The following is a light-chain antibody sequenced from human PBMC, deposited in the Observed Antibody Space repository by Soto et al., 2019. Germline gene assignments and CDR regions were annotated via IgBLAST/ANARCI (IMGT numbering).Light chain of an antibody. J-gene: IGKJ1*01. CDR1: QTVTSNY. CDR2: GAS. Sequence: EIVLTQSPGTLSLSPGERATLSCGASQTVTSNYLAWYQQKSGQAPRLLISGASTRATGIPDRFSGSGSGTDFTLTISRLEPEDFAVYYCQQYVSSPWTFGRGTKVEI. V-gene: IGKV3-20*01. CDR3: QQYVSSPWT.